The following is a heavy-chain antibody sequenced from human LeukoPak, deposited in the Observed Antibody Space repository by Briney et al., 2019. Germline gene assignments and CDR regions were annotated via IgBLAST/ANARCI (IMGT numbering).Heavy chain of an antibody. D-gene: IGHD3-22*01. J-gene: IGHJ4*02. CDR2: IYYSGST. CDR1: GGPISSGGYY. V-gene: IGHV4-31*03. Sequence: SETLSLTCTVSGGPISSGGYYWSWIRQHPGKGLEWIGYIYYSGSTYYNPSLKSRVTISVDTSKNQFSLKLSSVTAADTAVYYCARSYDSSGYYYEYWGQGTLVTVSS. CDR3: ARSYDSSGYYYEY.